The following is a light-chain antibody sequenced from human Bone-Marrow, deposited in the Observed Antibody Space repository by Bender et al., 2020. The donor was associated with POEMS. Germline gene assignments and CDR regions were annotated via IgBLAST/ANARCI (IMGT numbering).Light chain of an antibody. J-gene: IGLJ2*01. CDR2: EDF. Sequence: QSALTQPASLSGSPGQSITISCTGTSSDVGTYNLVSWYQHHPGKAPKLMIYEDFKRPSGVSNRFSDSKSGNTASLTISGLQAEDEADYYCFSSARSFVVFGGGTKLTVL. CDR1: SSDVGTYNL. V-gene: IGLV2-23*01. CDR3: FSSARSFVV.